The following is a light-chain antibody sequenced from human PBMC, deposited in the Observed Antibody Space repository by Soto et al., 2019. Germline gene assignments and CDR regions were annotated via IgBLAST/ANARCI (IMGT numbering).Light chain of an antibody. Sequence: EIVLTQSPATLSLSPGERATLSCRASQGVSSYLAWYQQKPGQAPRLLIYDASNMATGIPARFSGSGPGTDFTLTISSREPEEFAVYYCQQRSTWPFTFGHGTRVEIK. CDR2: DAS. V-gene: IGKV3D-11*01. CDR3: QQRSTWPFT. CDR1: QGVSSY. J-gene: IGKJ5*01.